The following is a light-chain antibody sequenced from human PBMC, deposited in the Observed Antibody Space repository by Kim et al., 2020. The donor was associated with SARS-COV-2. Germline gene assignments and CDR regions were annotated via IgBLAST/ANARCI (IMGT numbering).Light chain of an antibody. Sequence: ALGQKVRINCQGDSLRTEFASWYQKKSGQAPFVGIHWKNHRPSGIPSRFSCSTSGNTASLTITGAQAEDEAYYYCTSRDSSGNHLVFGGGTQLTVL. CDR1: SLRTEF. CDR2: WKN. CDR3: TSRDSSGNHLV. V-gene: IGLV3-19*01. J-gene: IGLJ2*01.